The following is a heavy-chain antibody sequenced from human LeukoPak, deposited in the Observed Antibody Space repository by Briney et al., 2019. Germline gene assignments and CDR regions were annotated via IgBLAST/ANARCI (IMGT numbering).Heavy chain of an antibody. V-gene: IGHV3-64*04. J-gene: IGHJ1*01. CDR2: ISSNGGVT. Sequence: PGGSLRLSCAASGFTFSSYAMHWVRQAPGRGLEYVSTISSNGGVTYYANSVKGRFTISRDNAKNSLYLQMNSLRAEDTAVYYCATYSSSNGREFQYWGQGTLVTVSS. CDR3: ATYSSSNGREFQY. CDR1: GFTFSSYA. D-gene: IGHD2-2*01.